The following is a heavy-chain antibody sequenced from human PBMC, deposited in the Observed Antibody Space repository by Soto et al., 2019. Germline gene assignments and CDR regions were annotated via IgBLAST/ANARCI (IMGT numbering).Heavy chain of an antibody. D-gene: IGHD2-8*01. V-gene: IGHV4-61*01. J-gene: IGHJ4*02. CDR1: GGSVSSGSYY. CDR2: IYYSGST. Sequence: QVQLQESGPGLVKPSETLSLTCTVSGGSVSSGSYYWSWIRQPPGKGLEWIGYIYYSGSTHYNPSLKRRVTISVDTSKNQFSLKLSSVTAADTAVYYCAREGGNGFRVDFWGQGTLVTVSS. CDR3: AREGGNGFRVDF.